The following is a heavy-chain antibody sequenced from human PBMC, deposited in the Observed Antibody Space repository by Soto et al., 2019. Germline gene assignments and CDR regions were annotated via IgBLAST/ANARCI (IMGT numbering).Heavy chain of an antibody. CDR3: ARRAGIQLYDY. CDR1: GGSISSSSYY. Sequence: LSLTCTVSGGSISSSSYYWGWIRQPPGKGLEWIGSIYYSGSTYYNPSLKSRVTISVDTSKNQFSLKLSSVTAADTAVYYCARRAGIQLYDYWGQGTLVTVSS. J-gene: IGHJ4*02. D-gene: IGHD5-18*01. V-gene: IGHV4-39*01. CDR2: IYYSGST.